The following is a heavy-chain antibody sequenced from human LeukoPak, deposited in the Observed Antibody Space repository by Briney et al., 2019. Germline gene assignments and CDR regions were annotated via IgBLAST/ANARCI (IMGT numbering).Heavy chain of an antibody. CDR2: LYTSGNT. Sequence: SETLSLTCTVSCGSISSYYWSWMRQPAGKGLEWIGLLYTSGNTNYNPSLKSRVTMSVDTSKNQCSLKLSTVTAADTAVYYYARARFGELLLYAYWGQGTLVTVSS. D-gene: IGHD3-10*01. CDR3: ARARFGELLLYAY. CDR1: CGSISSYY. V-gene: IGHV4-4*07. J-gene: IGHJ4*02.